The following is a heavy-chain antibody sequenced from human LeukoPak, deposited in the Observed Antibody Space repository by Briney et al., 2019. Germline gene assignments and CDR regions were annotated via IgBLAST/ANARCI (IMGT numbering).Heavy chain of an antibody. CDR3: AKGRGYSGYAIFLDY. D-gene: IGHD5-12*01. V-gene: IGHV3-23*01. Sequence: SVKGRFTISRDNSKNTLYLQMNSLRAEDTAVYYCAKGRGYSGYAIFLDYWGQGTLVTVSS. J-gene: IGHJ4*02.